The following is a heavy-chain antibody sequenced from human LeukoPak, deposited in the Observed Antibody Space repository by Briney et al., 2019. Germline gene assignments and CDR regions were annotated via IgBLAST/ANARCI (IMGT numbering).Heavy chain of an antibody. V-gene: IGHV3-15*01. CDR2: IKSKTDGETT. D-gene: IGHD3-10*01. J-gene: IGHJ4*02. Sequence: GGSLRLSCVDSGFTFTNAWMSWVRQAPGKGLEWIGRIKSKTDGETTNYAEPVRGRFTISRDDSKSAVYLQMNSLKIEDTAVYYCTTDLGTYYHGSRRLIPIDYWGQGTLVTVSS. CDR1: GFTFTNAW. CDR3: TTDLGTYYHGSRRLIPIDY.